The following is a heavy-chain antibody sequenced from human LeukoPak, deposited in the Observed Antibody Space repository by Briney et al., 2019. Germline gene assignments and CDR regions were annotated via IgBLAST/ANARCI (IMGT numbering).Heavy chain of an antibody. CDR3: ATDFLGFDP. J-gene: IGHJ5*02. CDR2: FDPEDGEP. Sequence: ASVKVSCKVSGSTLTELSMHWVRQAPGEGLEWMGGFDPEDGEPIYAQKFQGRVTMAEDTSTDTVHMELSSLRSEDTAVYYCATDFLGFDPWGQGTLVTVSS. D-gene: IGHD2/OR15-2a*01. CDR1: GSTLTELS. V-gene: IGHV1-24*01.